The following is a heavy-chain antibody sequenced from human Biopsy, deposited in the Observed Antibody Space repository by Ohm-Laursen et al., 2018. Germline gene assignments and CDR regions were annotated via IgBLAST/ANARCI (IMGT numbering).Heavy chain of an antibody. V-gene: IGHV4-59*08. CDR2: IYYTGST. D-gene: IGHD1-26*01. Sequence: SETLSLTCTVSGGSISSYYWSWIRQPPGKGPEWIGYIYYTGSTNYNPSLKSRVTISVDTSMNHLPLRLTSVTAADTAVYYCARHAPSYSGSYWRYFDLWGRGTLVTVSS. J-gene: IGHJ2*01. CDR1: GGSISSYY. CDR3: ARHAPSYSGSYWRYFDL.